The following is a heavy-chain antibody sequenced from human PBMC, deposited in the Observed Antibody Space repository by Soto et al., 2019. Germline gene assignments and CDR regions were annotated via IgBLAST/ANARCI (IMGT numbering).Heavy chain of an antibody. V-gene: IGHV4-59*01. D-gene: IGHD2-21*02. CDR1: GGTISRYY. CDR3: ARDLWGYCGTDCYPLDV. CDR2: MYNTGST. Sequence: QVQLQESGPGLVKPSETLSLTCTVSGGTISRYYWSWIRQPPGKGLEWIGYMYNTGSTVYNPSFKSRVNISVDKAKNQFSLKLNSVTAADTAVYYCARDLWGYCGTDCYPLDVWGQGTTVTVSS. J-gene: IGHJ6*02.